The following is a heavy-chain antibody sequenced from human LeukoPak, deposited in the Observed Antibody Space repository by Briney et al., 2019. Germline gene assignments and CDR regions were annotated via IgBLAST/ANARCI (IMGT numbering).Heavy chain of an antibody. Sequence: GGSLRLSCAASGFSFSNYSMNWVRQAPGKGLEWVSYMSSSSSTIYYADSVKGRFTISRDNAKNSLYLQMNSLRAEDTAVYYCARNAAVTSYYYFDYWGQGSLVTVSS. CDR3: ARNAAVTSYYYFDY. D-gene: IGHD4-17*01. J-gene: IGHJ4*02. CDR1: GFSFSNYS. CDR2: MSSSSSTI. V-gene: IGHV3-48*01.